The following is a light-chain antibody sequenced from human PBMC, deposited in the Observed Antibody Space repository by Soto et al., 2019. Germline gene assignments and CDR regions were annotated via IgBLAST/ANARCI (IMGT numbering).Light chain of an antibody. J-gene: IGKJ1*01. CDR1: QSVSSC. V-gene: IGKV3-11*01. CDR2: DAS. CDR3: QQCGNLSRT. Sequence: EIVLTQSPATLSLSPGERATLSCRASQSVSSCLAWYQQKPGQAPRLLIYDASNWATGIPARFSGSGSGTNFTLTISSLQPEDFAVYYCQQCGNLSRTFGQGTKVDI.